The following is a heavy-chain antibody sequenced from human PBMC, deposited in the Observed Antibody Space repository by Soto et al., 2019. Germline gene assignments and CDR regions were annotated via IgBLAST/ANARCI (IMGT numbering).Heavy chain of an antibody. CDR2: IYYSGST. CDR1: GGSISSGDYY. J-gene: IGHJ1*01. Sequence: PSETLSLTCTVSGGSISSGDYYWSWIRQPPGKGLEWIGYIYYSGSTYYNPSLKSRVTISVDTSKNQFSLKLSSVTAADTAVYYCASHGSGSYSSAEYFQHWGQGTLVTVSS. V-gene: IGHV4-30-4*01. CDR3: ASHGSGSYSSAEYFQH. D-gene: IGHD3-10*01.